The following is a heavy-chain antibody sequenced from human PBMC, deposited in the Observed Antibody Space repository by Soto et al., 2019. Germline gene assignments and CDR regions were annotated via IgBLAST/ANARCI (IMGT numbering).Heavy chain of an antibody. V-gene: IGHV4-4*08. Sequence: SETLSLTCTVSGGSISSDYLSWIRQPPGKGLEWIGNIYSSGSTNYNPSLKSRVTISEDTSNNQFSLKLNSVTAADTAVYYCARAIAGYSYGAYYYYYMDVWGKGTTVTVSS. CDR3: ARAIAGYSYGAYYYYYMDV. CDR1: GGSISSDY. CDR2: IYSSGST. D-gene: IGHD5-18*01. J-gene: IGHJ6*03.